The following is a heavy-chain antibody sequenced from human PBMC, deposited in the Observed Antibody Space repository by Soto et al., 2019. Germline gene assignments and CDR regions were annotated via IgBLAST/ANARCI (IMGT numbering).Heavy chain of an antibody. D-gene: IGHD2-2*01. CDR2: ISGSGGST. V-gene: IGHV3-23*01. J-gene: IGHJ4*02. Sequence: GGSLRLSCAASGFTFSSYAMSWVRQAPGKGLEWVSAISGSGGSTYYADSVKGRFTISRDNSKNTLYLQMNSLRAEDTAVYYCAKNPHGVVPAAIHLLDYWGQGTLVTVSS. CDR3: AKNPHGVVPAAIHLLDY. CDR1: GFTFSSYA.